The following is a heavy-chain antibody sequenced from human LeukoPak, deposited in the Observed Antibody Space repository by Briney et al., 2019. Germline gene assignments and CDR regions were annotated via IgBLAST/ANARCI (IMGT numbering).Heavy chain of an antibody. V-gene: IGHV3-7*01. CDR3: ARDPFDGSGSYVPWFDP. CDR1: RFTFSSYW. J-gene: IGHJ5*02. Sequence: GGSLRLSCAASRFTFSSYWMTWVRQAPGKGPEWVANIKQDGSEKYYVDSVKGRFTISRDNAKNSLYLQMNSLRAEDTAVYYCARDPFDGSGSYVPWFDPWGQGTLVTVSS. CDR2: IKQDGSEK. D-gene: IGHD3-10*01.